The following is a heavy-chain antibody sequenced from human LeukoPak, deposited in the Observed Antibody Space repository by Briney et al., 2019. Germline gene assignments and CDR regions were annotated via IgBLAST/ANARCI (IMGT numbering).Heavy chain of an antibody. V-gene: IGHV1-2*02. Sequence: ASVTVSCKASGYPFTIYYIHWVRQAPGQGMEWMGCINPKNGDSKYAQKFQGRVTMTRATSIATAYMEVSRLTSDDTAVYFCARAGYDYGDSSDFWGQGTLVTVSS. CDR1: GYPFTIYY. CDR3: ARAGYDYGDSSDF. CDR2: INPKNGDS. D-gene: IGHD4-17*01. J-gene: IGHJ4*02.